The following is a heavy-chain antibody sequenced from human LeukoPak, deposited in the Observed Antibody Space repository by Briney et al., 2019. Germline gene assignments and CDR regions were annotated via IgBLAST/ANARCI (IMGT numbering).Heavy chain of an antibody. V-gene: IGHV4-59*01. D-gene: IGHD5-18*01. J-gene: IGHJ4*02. Sequence: SETLSLTCTVSGGSISSYYWSWIRQPPGKGLEWIGYIYYSGSTNYNPSLKSRVTISVDTSKNQFSLKLSSVTAADTAVYYCARGLNLGYTYGSIFDYWGQGTLVSVSS. CDR3: ARGLNLGYTYGSIFDY. CDR2: IYYSGST. CDR1: GGSISSYY.